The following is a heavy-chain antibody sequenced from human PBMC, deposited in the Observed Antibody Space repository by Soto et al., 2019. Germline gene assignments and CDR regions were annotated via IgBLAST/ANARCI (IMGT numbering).Heavy chain of an antibody. Sequence: GASVKVSCKASGGTFSSYAISWVRQAPGQGLEWMGGIIPIFGTANYAQKFQDRVTITADKSTSTAYMELSSLRSEETAVYYCARGAGRKQRWSQGGMDVWGQGTPVTVSS. D-gene: IGHD2-8*01. CDR2: IIPIFGTA. J-gene: IGHJ6*01. CDR1: GGTFSSYA. V-gene: IGHV1-69*06. CDR3: ARGAGRKQRWSQGGMDV.